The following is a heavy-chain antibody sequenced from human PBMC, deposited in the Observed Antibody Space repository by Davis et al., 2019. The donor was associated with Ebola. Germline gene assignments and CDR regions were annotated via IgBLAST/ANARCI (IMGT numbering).Heavy chain of an antibody. Sequence: PGGSLRLSCAASGFTFSDYYMSWIRQAPGKGLEWISYIVGSGTTIYYADSVKGRFTISRDNSKNTLYLQMNSLRAEDTAVYYCARGKGDYYGMDVWGQGTTVTVSS. V-gene: IGHV3-11*04. CDR1: GFTFSDYY. CDR2: IVGSGTTI. J-gene: IGHJ6*02. CDR3: ARGKGDYYGMDV.